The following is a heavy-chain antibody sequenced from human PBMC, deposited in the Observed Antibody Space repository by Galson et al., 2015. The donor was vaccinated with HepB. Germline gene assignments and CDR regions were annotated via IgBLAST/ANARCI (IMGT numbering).Heavy chain of an antibody. J-gene: IGHJ3*02. Sequence: LRLSCAASGFTFSSYSLNWVRQAPGKGLEWVSYISSGSSTIYYADSVKGRFTISRDNAKNSLYLQMISLRAEDTAKYYCTRSGTSSRGAFDIWGQGTIVTVSS. CDR1: GFTFSSYS. D-gene: IGHD1-14*01. CDR2: ISSGSSTI. CDR3: TRSGTSSRGAFDI. V-gene: IGHV3-48*01.